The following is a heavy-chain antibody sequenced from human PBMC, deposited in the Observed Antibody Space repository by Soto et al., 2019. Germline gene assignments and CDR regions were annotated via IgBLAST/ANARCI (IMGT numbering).Heavy chain of an antibody. Sequence: PGWSLRLSCAASGFTFSSSAMGWVRQGPGKGLEWVSLISGNSRSTYYVDSVKGRFTISRDNSKNTLFLQLNSLRAEETAVYYCAKVLSGARLISNTAFDYWGEGTLVTVSS. CDR2: ISGNSRST. CDR1: GFTFSSSA. D-gene: IGHD1-26*01. CDR3: AKVLSGARLISNTAFDY. V-gene: IGHV3-23*01. J-gene: IGHJ4*02.